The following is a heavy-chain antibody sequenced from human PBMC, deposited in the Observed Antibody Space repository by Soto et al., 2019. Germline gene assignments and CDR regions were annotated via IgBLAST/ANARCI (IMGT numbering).Heavy chain of an antibody. V-gene: IGHV3-33*01. J-gene: IGHJ4*02. CDR3: ARGVEMATIVYFDY. CDR1: GFTFSSYG. Sequence: PGGSLRLSCAASGFTFSSYGMHWVRQAPGKGLEWVAVIWYDGSNKYYADSVKGRFTISRDNSKNTLYLQMNSLRAEDTAVYYCARGVEMATIVYFDYWGQGTLVTVSS. D-gene: IGHD5-12*01. CDR2: IWYDGSNK.